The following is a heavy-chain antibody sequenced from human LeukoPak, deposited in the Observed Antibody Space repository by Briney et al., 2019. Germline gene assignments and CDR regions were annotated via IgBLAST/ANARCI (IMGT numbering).Heavy chain of an antibody. Sequence: GGSLRLSCAASGFSFSSYWMSWVRQAPGKGLEWVANINQDGSEKYYVNSVKGRFTISRDNAKNSLHLQMNSLRAEDTAVYYCARRDGYNTFYFEYWGQGTLVTVSS. D-gene: IGHD5-24*01. CDR2: INQDGSEK. CDR1: GFSFSSYW. V-gene: IGHV3-7*01. CDR3: ARRDGYNTFYFEY. J-gene: IGHJ4*02.